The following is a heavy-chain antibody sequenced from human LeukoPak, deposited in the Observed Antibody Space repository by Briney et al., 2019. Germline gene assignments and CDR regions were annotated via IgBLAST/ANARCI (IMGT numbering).Heavy chain of an antibody. V-gene: IGHV1-3*01. D-gene: IGHD3-10*02. Sequence: ASVKVSCKASGYTFTSYAMHWVRQAPGQRLEWMGWINASNGNTKYSQKFQGRVTITRDTSASTAYMELSSLRSEDTAVYYCARGVRGVIGSPYYYYGMDVWGKGTTVTVSS. J-gene: IGHJ6*04. CDR2: INASNGNT. CDR1: GYTFTSYA. CDR3: ARGVRGVIGSPYYYYGMDV.